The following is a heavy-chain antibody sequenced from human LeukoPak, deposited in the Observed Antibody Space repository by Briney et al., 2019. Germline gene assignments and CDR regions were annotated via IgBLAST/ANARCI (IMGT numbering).Heavy chain of an antibody. D-gene: IGHD3-10*01. CDR1: GYSISGGYY. CDR3: AREPAVRGVIGRRFDP. CDR2: IYHSGST. Sequence: SETLSLTCAVSGYSISGGYYWGWIRQPPGKGLEWIGSIYHSGSTYYNPSLKSRVTISVDTSKNQFSLKLSSVTAADTAVYYCAREPAVRGVIGRRFDPWGQGTLVTASS. J-gene: IGHJ5*02. V-gene: IGHV4-38-2*02.